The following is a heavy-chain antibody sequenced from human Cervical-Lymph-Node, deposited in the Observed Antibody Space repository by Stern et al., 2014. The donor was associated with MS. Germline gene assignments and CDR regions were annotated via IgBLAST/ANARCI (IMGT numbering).Heavy chain of an antibody. CDR2: IVIGSGTT. V-gene: IGHV1-58*01. CDR3: AALSENY. Sequence: QLVESGPEVRKPGTSVKVSCKASGFTFTSSAVQWVRQARGQRLEWIGWIVIGSGTTNYAQQCQQRVTITRDMSTRTAYMELSSLRSEDTAVYYCAALSENYWGQGTLVTVSS. CDR1: GFTFTSSA. J-gene: IGHJ4*02. D-gene: IGHD2/OR15-2a*01.